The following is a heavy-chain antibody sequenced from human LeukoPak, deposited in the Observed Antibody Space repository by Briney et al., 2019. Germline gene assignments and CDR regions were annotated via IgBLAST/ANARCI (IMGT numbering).Heavy chain of an antibody. J-gene: IGHJ3*02. CDR2: TIPIFGTA. CDR3: ARDATPGAYCGGDCYSEAFDI. CDR1: GGTFSSYA. D-gene: IGHD2-21*02. Sequence: GSSVKVSCKASGGTFSSYAISWVRQAPGQGLEWMGGTIPIFGTANYAQKFQGRVTITADKSTSTAYMELSSLRSEDTAVYYCARDATPGAYCGGDCYSEAFDIWGQGTMVTVSS. V-gene: IGHV1-69*06.